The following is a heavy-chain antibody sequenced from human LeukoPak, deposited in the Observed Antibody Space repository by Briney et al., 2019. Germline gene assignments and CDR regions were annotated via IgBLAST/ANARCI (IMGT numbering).Heavy chain of an antibody. J-gene: IGHJ5*02. D-gene: IGHD2-21*02. V-gene: IGHV1-2*02. CDR1: GYTFTGYY. CDR2: VNPNDGGT. CDR3: ARGGAGNCGGACYLNWFDP. Sequence: ASVKVSCKASGYTFTGYYIHWVRQAPGQGLEWMGWVNPNDGGTNYAQKFQGRVTMTWDTSITTAYMELSSLTSDDTAVYYCARGGAGNCGGACYLNWFDPWGQGTLVTVSS.